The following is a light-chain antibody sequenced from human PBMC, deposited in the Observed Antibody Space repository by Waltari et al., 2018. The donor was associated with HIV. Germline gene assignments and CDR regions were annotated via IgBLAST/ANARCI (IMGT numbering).Light chain of an antibody. V-gene: IGKV1-39*01. CDR2: TAS. Sequence: DIQMTQSPSSLSASVGDRVTITCRASPSIDFYLNWYQQKPGKAPKLLIYTASSLQTGVPSRFSGSGSGTDFTLTINSLQPEDFATYYCQHSYSTPRYTFGQGTKLEIK. CDR1: PSIDFY. J-gene: IGKJ2*01. CDR3: QHSYSTPRYT.